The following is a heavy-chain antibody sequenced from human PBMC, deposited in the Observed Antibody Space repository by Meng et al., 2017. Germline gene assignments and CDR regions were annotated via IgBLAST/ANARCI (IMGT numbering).Heavy chain of an antibody. CDR2: INPNSGGT. D-gene: IGHD3-22*01. Sequence: QVQLGRSGAEVKKPGASVKVSCRASGYTFTGYYMHWVRQAPGQGLEWMGWINPNSGGTNYAQKFQGRVTMTRDTSISTAYMELSRLRSDDTAVYYCASRYDSSGSAAFQHWGQGTLVTVSS. V-gene: IGHV1-2*02. J-gene: IGHJ1*01. CDR3: ASRYDSSGSAAFQH. CDR1: GYTFTGYY.